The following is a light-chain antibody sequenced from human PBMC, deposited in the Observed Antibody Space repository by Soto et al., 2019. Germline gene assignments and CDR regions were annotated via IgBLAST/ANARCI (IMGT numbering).Light chain of an antibody. V-gene: IGKV3-20*01. CDR1: QTITPTF. CDR2: GAS. J-gene: IGKJ4*01. Sequence: EIVLTQSPGTLSLSPGERATLSCRASQTITPTFLAWYQQKPGQAPRLLIYGASSRATDIPDRFSGSGSGTDFTLTISKLEPEDFATYYCQQSYSTPLTFGGGTKVEIK. CDR3: QQSYSTPLT.